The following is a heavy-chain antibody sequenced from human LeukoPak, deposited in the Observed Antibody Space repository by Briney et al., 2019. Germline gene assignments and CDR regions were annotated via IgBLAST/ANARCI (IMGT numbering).Heavy chain of an antibody. Sequence: PGGSLRLSSAASGFTFSDHSMTWVRQAPRKGLEWVSSINSGSTYMFYADSVKGRFTISRDNAKNLLYLLVNSLRADDTALYYCARGCAGSTCSTRHFDYWGQGTLVTVSS. CDR2: INSGSTYM. D-gene: IGHD2-2*02. CDR1: GFTFSDHS. CDR3: ARGCAGSTCSTRHFDY. V-gene: IGHV3-21*06. J-gene: IGHJ4*02.